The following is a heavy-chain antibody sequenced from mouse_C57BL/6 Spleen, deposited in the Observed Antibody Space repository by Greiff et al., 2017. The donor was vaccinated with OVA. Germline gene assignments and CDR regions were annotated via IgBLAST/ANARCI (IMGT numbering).Heavy chain of an antibody. CDR1: GFNIKDYY. Sequence: EVQVVESGAELVKPGASVKLSCTASGFNIKDYYMHWVKQRTEQGLEWIGRIDPEDGETKYAPKFQGKATITADTSSNTAYLQLSSRTSEDTAVYYCARSRRPDSDFDVWGTGTTVTVSS. CDR2: IDPEDGET. V-gene: IGHV14-2*01. J-gene: IGHJ1*03. CDR3: ARSRRPDSDFDV. D-gene: IGHD3-1*01.